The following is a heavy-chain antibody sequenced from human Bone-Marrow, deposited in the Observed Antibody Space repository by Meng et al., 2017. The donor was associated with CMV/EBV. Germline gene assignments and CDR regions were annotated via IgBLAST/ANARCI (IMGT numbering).Heavy chain of an antibody. CDR1: GFTFSIFG. CDR3: AKTYYDFRSGYKDPFDY. V-gene: IGHV3-30*02. J-gene: IGHJ4*02. Sequence: GGSLRLSCATSGFTFSIFGMHWVRQAPGKGLEWVAFIRYDGSNNYYADSVKGRFTISRDNSKNTLYLQMNSLRAEDTAVYHCAKTYYDFRSGYKDPFDYWGQGTLVTVSS. CDR2: IRYDGSNN. D-gene: IGHD3-3*01.